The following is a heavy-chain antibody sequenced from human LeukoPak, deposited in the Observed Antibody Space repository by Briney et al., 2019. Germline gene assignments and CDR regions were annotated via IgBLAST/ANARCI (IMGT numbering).Heavy chain of an antibody. CDR3: AKDLGYSGYDGFGC. V-gene: IGHV3-30*18. D-gene: IGHD5-12*01. CDR1: GFTFNSYG. Sequence: GGPLRLPCAASGFTFNSYGMHWLRHAPGKGLEGVAVISYDGSNIYYADPVKGRFTISRDNSKNTLYLQMNSRRAEDTAVYYCAKDLGYSGYDGFGCRGQGIMVS. J-gene: IGHJ4*02. CDR2: ISYDGSNI.